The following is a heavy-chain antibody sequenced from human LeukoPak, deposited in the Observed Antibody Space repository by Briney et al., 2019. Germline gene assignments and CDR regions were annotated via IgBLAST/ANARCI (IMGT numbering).Heavy chain of an antibody. Sequence: GGSLRLPCAASGFTFSSYEMNWVRQAPGKGLEWVSYISSSGSTIYYADSVKGRFTISRDNAKNSLYLQMNSLRAEDTAVYYCAREGPRYSSSWYGWYYYGMDVWGQGTTVTVSS. J-gene: IGHJ6*02. CDR3: AREGPRYSSSWYGWYYYGMDV. CDR2: ISSSGSTI. V-gene: IGHV3-48*03. CDR1: GFTFSSYE. D-gene: IGHD6-13*01.